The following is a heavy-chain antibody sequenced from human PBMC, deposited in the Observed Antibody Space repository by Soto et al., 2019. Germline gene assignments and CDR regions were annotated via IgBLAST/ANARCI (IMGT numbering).Heavy chain of an antibody. D-gene: IGHD2-2*01. CDR1: GYRFSSYW. CDR3: ARQGSNRAYYYYGMDV. V-gene: IGHV5-51*01. Sequence: HGESLKISCKGSGYRFSSYWIAWVRQMPGKGLEWMGIIYPGDSDTRYSPSFQGQVTMSVDKSNNTAYLHWSSLKASDTAMYYCARQGSNRAYYYYGMDVCGQGXTVTVSS. J-gene: IGHJ6*02. CDR2: IYPGDSDT.